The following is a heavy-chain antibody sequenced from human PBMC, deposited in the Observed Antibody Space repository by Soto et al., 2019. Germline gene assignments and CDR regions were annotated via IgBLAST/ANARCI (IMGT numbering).Heavy chain of an antibody. D-gene: IGHD3-16*01. CDR3: MCGGNFFVY. Sequence: EVQLVESGGGLVQPGGSLRLSCAASGFTFSTYWMIWVRRPPGKGLEWVANLDQDGSERYYVDSVRGRFTISRDNAKNSLYLQMNSLRAEDTAVYYCMCGGNFFVYWGQGTLVTVSP. CDR1: GFTFSTYW. CDR2: LDQDGSER. J-gene: IGHJ4*02. V-gene: IGHV3-7*01.